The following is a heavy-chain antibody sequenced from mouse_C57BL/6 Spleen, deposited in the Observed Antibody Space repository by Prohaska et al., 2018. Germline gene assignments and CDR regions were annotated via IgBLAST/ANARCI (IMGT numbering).Heavy chain of an antibody. D-gene: IGHD1-1*01. V-gene: IGHV2-9*01. CDR3: AKHYYGSSYGFAY. Sequence: VRQPPGKGLEWLGVIWGGGSTNYNSALMSRLSISKDNSKSQVFLKMNSLQTDDTAMYYCAKHYYGSSYGFAYWGQGTLFTESA. CDR2: IWGGGST. J-gene: IGHJ3*01.